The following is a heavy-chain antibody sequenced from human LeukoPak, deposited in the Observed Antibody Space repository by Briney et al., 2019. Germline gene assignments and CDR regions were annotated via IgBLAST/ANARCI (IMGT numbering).Heavy chain of an antibody. V-gene: IGHV1-69*13. CDR1: GGTFSIYA. J-gene: IGHJ4*02. Sequence: ASVKVSCKASGGTFSIYAISWVRQAPGQGLEWMGGIIPIFGTANYAQKFQGRVTITADESTSTAYMELSSLRSEDTAVYYCAGGDSSGYYLLYFDYWGQGTLVTVSS. D-gene: IGHD3-22*01. CDR2: IIPIFGTA. CDR3: AGGDSSGYYLLYFDY.